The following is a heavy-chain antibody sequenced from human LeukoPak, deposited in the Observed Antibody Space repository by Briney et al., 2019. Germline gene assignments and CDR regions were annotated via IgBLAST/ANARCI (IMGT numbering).Heavy chain of an antibody. V-gene: IGHV1-24*01. CDR1: GYTLTELS. J-gene: IGHJ4*02. CDR2: FDPEDGET. Sequence: ASVKVSCKVSGYTLTELSMHWVRQAPGKGLEWMGGFDPEDGETIYAQKFQGRVTMTEDTSTSTAYMELRSLRSDDTAVYYCARAWRLSPYYFGYWGQGTLVTVSS. CDR3: ARAWRLSPYYFGY. D-gene: IGHD6-25*01.